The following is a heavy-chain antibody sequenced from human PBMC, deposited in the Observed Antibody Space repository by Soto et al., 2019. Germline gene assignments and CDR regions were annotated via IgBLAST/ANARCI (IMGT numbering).Heavy chain of an antibody. Sequence: PGGSLRLSCAASGFTFSSCSMNWVRQAQGKGLEWVSSISSGSSYIYYADSVKGRFTIPRDNAKNSLYLQMNSLRAEDTAVYYCARDGAYYYDSSGYNDYWGQGTLDTVSS. CDR3: ARDGAYYYDSSGYNDY. V-gene: IGHV3-21*01. CDR2: ISSGSSYI. D-gene: IGHD3-22*01. CDR1: GFTFSSCS. J-gene: IGHJ4*02.